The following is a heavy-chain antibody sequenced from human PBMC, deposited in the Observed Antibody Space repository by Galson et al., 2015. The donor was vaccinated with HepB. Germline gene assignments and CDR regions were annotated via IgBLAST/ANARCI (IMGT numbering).Heavy chain of an antibody. Sequence: SLRLSCAASGFTFSSYSMNWVRQAPGKGLEWVSSINSSSSYIYYADSVKGRFTISRDNAKNSLYLQMNSLRAEDTAVYYCARGPPGIDYDILTGYYMNYWGQGTLVTVSS. CDR2: INSSSSYI. D-gene: IGHD3-9*01. CDR3: ARGPPGIDYDILTGYYMNY. CDR1: GFTFSSYS. J-gene: IGHJ4*02. V-gene: IGHV3-21*01.